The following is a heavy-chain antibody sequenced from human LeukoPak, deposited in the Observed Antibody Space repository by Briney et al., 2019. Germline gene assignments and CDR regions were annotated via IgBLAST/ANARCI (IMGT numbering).Heavy chain of an antibody. Sequence: GGSLRLSCAASGFTFSNYGMHWVRQAPGKGLGWVTVIWSDGITKYYADSVKGRFTISRDNSRNVLYLQMNSLRAEDTAVYYCARQFYLRRNWNYAFDSWGQGTLVTVSS. J-gene: IGHJ4*02. CDR2: IWSDGITK. V-gene: IGHV3-33*01. CDR3: ARQFYLRRNWNYAFDS. CDR1: GFTFSNYG. D-gene: IGHD1-7*01.